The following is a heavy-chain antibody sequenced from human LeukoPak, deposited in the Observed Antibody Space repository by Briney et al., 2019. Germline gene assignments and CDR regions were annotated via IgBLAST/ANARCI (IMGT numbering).Heavy chain of an antibody. Sequence: SETLSLTCTVSGGSISSSGYYWGWNRQPQGKGLEWIVTVYYTGSTYYNPSRKSRVTISEDTSRNQFSLKLNSVTAADTAVYYCARGSGTYYYDSGGYLNWFDPWGQGILVTVSS. CDR3: ARGSGTYYYDSGGYLNWFDP. V-gene: IGHV4-39*01. D-gene: IGHD3-22*01. CDR1: GGSISSSGYY. J-gene: IGHJ5*02. CDR2: VYYTGST.